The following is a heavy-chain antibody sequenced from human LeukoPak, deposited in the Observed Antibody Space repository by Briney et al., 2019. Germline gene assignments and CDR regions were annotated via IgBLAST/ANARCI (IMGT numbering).Heavy chain of an antibody. V-gene: IGHV4-34*01. J-gene: IGHJ4*02. CDR1: GGSFSGYY. CDR3: ARNNGVVPAAIPHDFDY. Sequence: SETLSLTCAVYGGSFSGYYWSWIRQPPGKGLEWIGEINHSGSTNYNPSLKSRVTISVDTSKNQFSLKLSSVTAADTAVYYCARNNGVVPAAIPHDFDYWGQGTLVTVSS. CDR2: INHSGST. D-gene: IGHD2-2*02.